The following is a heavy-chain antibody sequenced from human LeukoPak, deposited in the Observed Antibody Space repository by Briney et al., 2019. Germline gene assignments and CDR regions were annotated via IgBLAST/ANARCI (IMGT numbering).Heavy chain of an antibody. CDR1: GFTFSSYA. CDR2: LSGSGGTT. V-gene: IGHV3-23*01. D-gene: IGHD1-26*01. CDR3: AKDLRNSGSPFDC. J-gene: IGHJ4*02. Sequence: GGSLRLSCAASGFTFSSYAMSWVRQAPGKGLEWVSILSGSGGTTYYADSVKGRFTISRDNSKNTLYLQMNSLRAEDTAVYYCAKDLRNSGSPFDCWGQGTQVTVSS.